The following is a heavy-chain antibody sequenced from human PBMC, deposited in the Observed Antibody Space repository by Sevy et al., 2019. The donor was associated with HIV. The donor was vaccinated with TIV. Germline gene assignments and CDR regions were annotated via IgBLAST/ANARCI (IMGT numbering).Heavy chain of an antibody. CDR1: GGSITSLY. CDR2: IYYNGHI. D-gene: IGHD3-10*01. V-gene: IGHV4-59*08. Sequence: SETLSLTCTVSGGSITSLYWNWIRQPPGKGLEWIANIYYNGHINYNPSLKSRVTLSLDTSKNQFSLRLSSVTAADTAMYHCAGENARGRGYSWGQGTLVTVSS. CDR3: AGENARGRGYS. J-gene: IGHJ4*02.